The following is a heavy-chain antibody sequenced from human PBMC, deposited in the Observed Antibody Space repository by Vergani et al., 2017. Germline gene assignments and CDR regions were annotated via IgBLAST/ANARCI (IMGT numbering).Heavy chain of an antibody. Sequence: EVHLLESGGGQVEAGGSLRLSCVASGFTFSNSAMSWVRQTSGKGLEWVSAISGHGDRTYYADSVKGRFTIARDNAKSSLYLQMSSLRAEDTGVYYCARDRYYLGSGSYPYFYYSGLDVWGQGTAVTVSS. CDR3: ARDRYYLGSGSYPYFYYSGLDV. CDR1: GFTFSNSA. V-gene: IGHV3-23*01. D-gene: IGHD3-10*01. CDR2: ISGHGDRT. J-gene: IGHJ6*02.